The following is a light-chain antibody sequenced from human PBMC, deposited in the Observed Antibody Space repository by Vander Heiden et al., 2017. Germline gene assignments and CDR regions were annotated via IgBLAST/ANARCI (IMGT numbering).Light chain of an antibody. CDR3: QQFNTYPLT. CDR1: QGISST. J-gene: IGKJ4*01. V-gene: IGKV1-13*02. CDR2: DDS. Sequence: IQLSQSPSSRSASVGYGGSINCRGSQGISSTLVWHQQKPGKAPRLLIYDDSSLESGVPSRFSGSGSGKDFTLTISSLQPEDFATYYCQQFNTYPLTFGGGTKVEIK.